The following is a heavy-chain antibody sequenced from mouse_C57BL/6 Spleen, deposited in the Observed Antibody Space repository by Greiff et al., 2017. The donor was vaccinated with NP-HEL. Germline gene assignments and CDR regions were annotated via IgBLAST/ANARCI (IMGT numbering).Heavy chain of an antibody. CDR3: ASTGLYYGSSYWYFDV. D-gene: IGHD1-1*01. CDR1: GYSFTDYN. CDR2: INPNYGTT. Sequence: VQLQQSGPELVKPGASVKISCKASGYSFTDYNMNWVKQSHGKSLEWIGVINPNYGTTSYNQKFKGKATLTVDQSSSTAYMQLNSLTSEDSAVYYCASTGLYYGSSYWYFDVWGTGTTVTVSS. V-gene: IGHV1-39*01. J-gene: IGHJ1*03.